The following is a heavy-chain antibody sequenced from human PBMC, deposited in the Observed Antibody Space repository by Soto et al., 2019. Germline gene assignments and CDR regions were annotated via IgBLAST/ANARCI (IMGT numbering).Heavy chain of an antibody. CDR1: GDSISSGGYS. CDR2: IYQSGST. V-gene: IGHV4-30-2*01. D-gene: IGHD3-3*01. J-gene: IGHJ6*02. Sequence: SETLSLTCAVSGDSISSGGYSWTWIRQPPGKGLEWIGHIYQSGSTLYNPSLESRVAISVDKSKNQFSLKLSSVTAADTAVYYCARGRITILGVVTPKAPPLYGMDVWGQGTTVTVS. CDR3: ARGRITILGVVTPKAPPLYGMDV.